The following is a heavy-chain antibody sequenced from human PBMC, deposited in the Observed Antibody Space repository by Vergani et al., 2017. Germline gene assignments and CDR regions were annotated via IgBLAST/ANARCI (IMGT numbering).Heavy chain of an antibody. CDR1: GFTFNIYA. V-gene: IGHV3-7*04. CDR2: MRQDGTDK. J-gene: IGHJ3*02. CDR3: ARGMTTETTDLDGFDI. D-gene: IGHD4-17*01. Sequence: EVRLLESGGGLVQPGGSLRLSCAASGFTFNIYAMSWVRQAPGKGLEWVANMRQDGTDKFYVDSVKGRFTTSRDNAKNTLHLQMNSLRPEDTAVYYCARGMTTETTDLDGFDIWGQGTMVSVSS.